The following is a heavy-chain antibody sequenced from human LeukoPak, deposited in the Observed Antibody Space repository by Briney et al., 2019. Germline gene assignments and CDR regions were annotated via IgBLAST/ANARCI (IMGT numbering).Heavy chain of an antibody. CDR1: GDSMRSYF. CDR2: IYYSGAI. Sequence: PSETLSLTCSVSGDSMRSYFWSWIRQPPGKGLEWIGYIYYSGAINYNPFLKSRVTISVDASKKQFSLNLKSVTAADTAVYYCARHSGYYSDYNWFDPWGRGTLVTVSS. CDR3: ARHSGYYSDYNWFDP. V-gene: IGHV4-59*08. D-gene: IGHD3-22*01. J-gene: IGHJ5*02.